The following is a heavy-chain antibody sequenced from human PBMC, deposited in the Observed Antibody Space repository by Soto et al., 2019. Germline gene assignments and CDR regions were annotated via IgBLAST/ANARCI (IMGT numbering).Heavy chain of an antibody. CDR1: GGPFSSYA. CDR2: SIPIFGTA. D-gene: IGHD2-2*01. V-gene: IGHV1-69*06. CDR3: ARGSSYCSSTSCYGRRQYYYYGMDV. J-gene: IGHJ6*02. Sequence: SVPVSRKAKGGPFSSYAIRWERQAPGQGLELMGGSIPIFGTANYAQKFQGRVTITADKSTSTAYMELSSLRSEDTAVYYCARGSSYCSSTSCYGRRQYYYYGMDVWGQGTTVTVSS.